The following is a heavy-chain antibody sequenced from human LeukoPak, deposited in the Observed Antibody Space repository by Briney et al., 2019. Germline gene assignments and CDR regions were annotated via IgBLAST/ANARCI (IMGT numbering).Heavy chain of an antibody. CDR3: ARVQTYYDILTGYYPNWFDP. D-gene: IGHD3-9*01. J-gene: IGHJ5*02. CDR1: GGSISSYY. V-gene: IGHV4-59*01. Sequence: SETLSLTCTVSGGSISSYYWSWIRQPPGKGLEWIGYIYYSGSTNYNPSLKSRVTTSVDTSKNQFSLKLSSVTAADTAVYYCARVQTYYDILTGYYPNWFDPWGQGTLVTVSS. CDR2: IYYSGST.